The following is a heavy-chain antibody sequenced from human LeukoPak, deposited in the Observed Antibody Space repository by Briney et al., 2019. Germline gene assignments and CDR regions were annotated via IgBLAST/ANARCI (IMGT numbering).Heavy chain of an antibody. CDR3: ARGKKERSLQSARFDP. V-gene: IGHV4-34*01. CDR2: INHSGST. J-gene: IGHJ5*02. D-gene: IGHD5-24*01. CDR1: GGSFSGYY. Sequence: SEPLSLTCAVYGGSFSGYYWRWIRQPPGKALEWIGEINHSGSTNYNPSLKSRVTISVDTSKNQFSLKLSSVTAADTAVYYCARGKKERSLQSARFDPWGQGTLVTVSS.